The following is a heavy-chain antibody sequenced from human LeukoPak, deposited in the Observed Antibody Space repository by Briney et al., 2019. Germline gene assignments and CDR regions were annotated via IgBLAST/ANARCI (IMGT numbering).Heavy chain of an antibody. V-gene: IGHV3-7*01. CDR1: GFSISNYW. D-gene: IGHD3-10*01. J-gene: IGHJ2*01. CDR3: ARGGGL. CDR2: IKEDGGEK. Sequence: GGSLRLSCAASGFSISNYWIHWVRQAPGKGLEWVANIKEDGGEKFYVDSVKGRFSMPRDNARNSLYLQMNSLRAEDTAVYYCARGGGLWGRGTLVTVSS.